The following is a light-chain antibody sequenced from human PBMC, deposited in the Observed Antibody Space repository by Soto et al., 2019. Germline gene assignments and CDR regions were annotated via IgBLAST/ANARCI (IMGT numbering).Light chain of an antibody. CDR2: GAS. CDR3: HQFGSSRGT. Sequence: EIVLTQSPGTLSLSPGERATLSCRASQSVSSSYLAWYQHKPGKAPRLLIYGASNRATGIPDRFNGSGSGTDFPLAISRLEPEDFAVYHCHQFGSSRGTFGQGTKVEIK. V-gene: IGKV3-20*01. J-gene: IGKJ1*01. CDR1: QSVSSSY.